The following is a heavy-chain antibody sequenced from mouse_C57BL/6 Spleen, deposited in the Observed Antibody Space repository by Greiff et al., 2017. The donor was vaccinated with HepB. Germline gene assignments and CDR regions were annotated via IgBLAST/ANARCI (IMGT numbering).Heavy chain of an antibody. CDR1: GYTFPSYW. Sequence: QVQLQQPGAELVRPGSSVKLSCKASGYTFPSYWMDWVKQRPGQGLEWIGNIYPSDSETHYNQKFKDKATLTVDKSSSTAYMQLSSLTSEDSAVYYCARDYGYPGWFAYWGQGTLVTVSA. D-gene: IGHD2-2*01. CDR2: IYPSDSET. CDR3: ARDYGYPGWFAY. V-gene: IGHV1-61*01. J-gene: IGHJ3*01.